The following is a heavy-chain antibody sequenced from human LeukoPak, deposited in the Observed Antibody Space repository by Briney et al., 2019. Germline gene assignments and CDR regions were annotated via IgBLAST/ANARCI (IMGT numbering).Heavy chain of an antibody. V-gene: IGHV3-21*03. J-gene: IGHJ4*02. CDR3: ARDRDPCFDY. Sequence: GGSLRLSCAASGFTFSSYRMNWVRQAPGKGLEWVSSISSSSSYIYYADSVKGRFTISRDNAKNSLYLQMNSLRAEDTAVYYCARDRDPCFDYWGQGTLVIVSS. CDR2: ISSSSSYI. CDR1: GFTFSSYR. D-gene: IGHD3-10*01.